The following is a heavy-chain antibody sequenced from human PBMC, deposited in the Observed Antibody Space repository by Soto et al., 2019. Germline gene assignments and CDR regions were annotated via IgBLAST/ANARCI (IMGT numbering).Heavy chain of an antibody. CDR3: ARAVVVAATLNWFDP. J-gene: IGHJ5*02. CDR1: GYTFTSYA. V-gene: IGHV1-46*01. D-gene: IGHD2-15*01. CDR2: INPSGGST. Sequence: ASVKVSCKASGYTFTSYAIHWVRQAPGQGLEWMGIINPSGGSTSYAQKFQGRVTMTRDTSTSTVYMELSSLRSEDTAVYYCARAVVVAATLNWFDPWGQGTLVTVSS.